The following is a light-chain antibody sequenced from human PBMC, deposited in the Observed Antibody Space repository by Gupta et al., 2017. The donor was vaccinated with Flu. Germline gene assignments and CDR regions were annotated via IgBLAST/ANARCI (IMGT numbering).Light chain of an antibody. CDR3: QQSLRRPWT. Sequence: PSSLSASVGDRVTITCRASQNIKKDVNWYRQKAGEAPRLLSYGAATLQSGVPSGISGSGFGTDFTLTISSLQTEDFATYYCQQSLRRPWTFGQGTEV. CDR1: QNIKKD. J-gene: IGKJ1*01. V-gene: IGKV1-39*01. CDR2: GAA.